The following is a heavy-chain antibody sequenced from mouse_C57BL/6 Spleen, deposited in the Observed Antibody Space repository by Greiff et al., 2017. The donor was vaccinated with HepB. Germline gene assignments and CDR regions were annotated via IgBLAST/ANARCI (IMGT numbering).Heavy chain of an antibody. D-gene: IGHD2-5*01. J-gene: IGHJ3*01. CDR2: ISDGGSYT. CDR3: ARDPYYSNSAWFAY. V-gene: IGHV5-4*01. Sequence: EVQVVESGGGLVKPGGSLKLSCAASGFTFSSYAMSWVRQTPEKRLEWVATISDGGSYTYYPDNVKGRFTISGDNAKNNLYLQMSHLKSEDTAMYYCARDPYYSNSAWFAYWGQGTLVTVSA. CDR1: GFTFSSYA.